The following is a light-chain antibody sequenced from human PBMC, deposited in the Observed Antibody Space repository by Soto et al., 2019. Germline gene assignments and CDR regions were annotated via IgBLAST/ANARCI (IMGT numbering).Light chain of an antibody. CDR1: QGVTTN. CDR2: GAS. Sequence: IVMTQSPDTLSVSPGERATLTCRAGQGVTTNFAWYQQKSGQSPRLLIYGASTRATGIPVRFSGSGSETDFTLTISSLRSEDSAVYLCQQYNNWPITFGQRTRLEIK. V-gene: IGKV3-15*01. J-gene: IGKJ5*01. CDR3: QQYNNWPIT.